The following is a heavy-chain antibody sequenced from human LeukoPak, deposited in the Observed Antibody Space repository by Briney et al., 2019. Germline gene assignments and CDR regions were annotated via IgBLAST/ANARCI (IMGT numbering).Heavy chain of an antibody. Sequence: GASVKVSCKASGYTFTSYDINWMRQAPGQGLEWVGWMNPNSGNTGYAQTFQGKLTMTRNTSIKTAYMELSSLRSEDTAVYYCARGYCSSTSCYEFNYWGQGTLVTVSS. CDR1: GYTFTSYD. D-gene: IGHD2-2*01. J-gene: IGHJ4*02. V-gene: IGHV1-8*01. CDR3: ARGYCSSTSCYEFNY. CDR2: MNPNSGNT.